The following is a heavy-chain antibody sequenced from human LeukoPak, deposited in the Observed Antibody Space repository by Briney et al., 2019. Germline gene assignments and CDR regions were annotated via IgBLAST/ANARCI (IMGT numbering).Heavy chain of an antibody. CDR1: GFTFSSYW. J-gene: IGHJ4*02. CDR3: ARVTGHSSSPGVDY. Sequence: GGSLRLSCAASGFTFSSYWMSWVRQAPGKGLEWVANIKQDGSEKYYVDSVKGRFTISRDNAKNSLYLQMNSLRAEDTAVYYCARVTGHSSSPGVDYWGQGTLVTVSS. CDR2: IKQDGSEK. V-gene: IGHV3-7*01. D-gene: IGHD6-6*01.